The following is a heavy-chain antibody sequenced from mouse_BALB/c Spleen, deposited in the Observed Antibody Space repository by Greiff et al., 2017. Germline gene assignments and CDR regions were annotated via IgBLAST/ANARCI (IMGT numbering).Heavy chain of an antibody. Sequence: QVQLQQSGAELVKPGASVKLSCKASGYTFTSYWMHWVKQRPGQGLEWIGEINPSNGRTNYNEKFKSKATLTVDKSSSTAYMQLSSLTSEDSAVYYCARKDGYYEGFAYWGQGTLVTVSA. D-gene: IGHD2-3*01. J-gene: IGHJ3*01. CDR1: GYTFTSYW. CDR2: INPSNGRT. CDR3: ARKDGYYEGFAY. V-gene: IGHV1S81*02.